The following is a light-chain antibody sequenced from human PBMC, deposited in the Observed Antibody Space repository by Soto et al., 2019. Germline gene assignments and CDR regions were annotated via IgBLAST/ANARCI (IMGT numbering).Light chain of an antibody. V-gene: IGKV3-15*01. CDR2: AAS. Sequence: EIVMTQSPATLSLSPGEGATLSCSASQSVSSHLAWYQQKPGQAPRLLIYAASKRATGVPDRFIGGGSETEFTLIISSLQSEDSAIYFCQQYNKWPPLTFGGGTRVEIK. CDR1: QSVSSH. J-gene: IGKJ4*01. CDR3: QQYNKWPPLT.